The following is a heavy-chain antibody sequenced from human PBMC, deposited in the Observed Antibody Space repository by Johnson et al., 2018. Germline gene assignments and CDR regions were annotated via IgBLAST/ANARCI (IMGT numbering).Heavy chain of an antibody. D-gene: IGHD2-2*01. Sequence: QVQLQESGGGVVQPGRSLRLSCTASGFTFISYGMHWVRQAPGKGLEWVAVIWYDGGNKYYADSVKGRFTISRDNSKNTLYLQMNSLRAEETAVYYCARVRGSYSTNRCYGMDVWGQGTTVTVSS. CDR2: IWYDGGNK. J-gene: IGHJ6*02. CDR3: ARVRGSYSTNRCYGMDV. CDR1: GFTFISYG. V-gene: IGHV3-33*01.